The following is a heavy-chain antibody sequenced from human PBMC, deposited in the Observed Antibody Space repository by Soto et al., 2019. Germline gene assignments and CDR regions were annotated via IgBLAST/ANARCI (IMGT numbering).Heavy chain of an antibody. CDR3: AREGQHYYGSGSYYNGYNWFDP. Sequence: SETLSLTCTVSGGSISSTYYYWGWIRQPPGKGLEWIGSIFYSGSTYYSPSLKRRVTISVDTSKNQFSLKLTSVTAADTAVYYCAREGQHYYGSGSYYNGYNWFDPWGQGTLVTVSS. CDR1: GGSISSTYYY. V-gene: IGHV4-39*02. J-gene: IGHJ5*02. D-gene: IGHD3-10*01. CDR2: IFYSGST.